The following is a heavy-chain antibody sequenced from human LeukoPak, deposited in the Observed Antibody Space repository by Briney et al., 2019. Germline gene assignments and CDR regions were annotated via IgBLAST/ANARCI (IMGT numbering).Heavy chain of an antibody. CDR2: VNWNGGST. V-gene: IGHV3-20*01. CDR1: GFTFDDYG. J-gene: IGHJ6*02. CDR3: ARDWGIAVAGHYYYGMDV. D-gene: IGHD6-19*01. Sequence: PGGSLRLSCAASGFTFDDYGMSWVRQAPGKGLEWVSGVNWNGGSTGYADSVKGRFTISRDNAKNSLYLQMNSLRAEDTALYHCARDWGIAVAGHYYYGMDVWGQGTTVTVSS.